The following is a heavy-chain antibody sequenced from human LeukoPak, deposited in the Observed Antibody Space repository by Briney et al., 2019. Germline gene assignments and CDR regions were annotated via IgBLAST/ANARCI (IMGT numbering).Heavy chain of an antibody. CDR1: RGSISNYY. D-gene: IGHD2-15*01. CDR3: ARDFRTGSGGTYIDP. Sequence: SQTLSLTCTVSRGSISNYYWSWIRQPAGKGLEWIGRIYTSESTNYNPSLKSRVIMSVDTSKTQFSVKLSSVTAADTAVYYCARDFRTGSGGTYIDPWGQGTLVTVSS. CDR2: IYTSEST. J-gene: IGHJ5*02. V-gene: IGHV4-4*07.